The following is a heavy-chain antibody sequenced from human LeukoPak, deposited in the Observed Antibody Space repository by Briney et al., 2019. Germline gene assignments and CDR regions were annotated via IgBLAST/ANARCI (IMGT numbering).Heavy chain of an antibody. CDR3: AKGTGWPQFYFDY. Sequence: GGSLRLSCVASGFTFSNYEVKWVRQAPGKGLEWVSFIRSRDSVRGRFTISRDNARNSLYSQMNSLRAEDTAVYRCAKGTGWPQFYFDYWGQGTLVTVSS. CDR1: GFTFSNYE. V-gene: IGHV3-48*03. J-gene: IGHJ4*02. D-gene: IGHD2-8*02. CDR2: IRSR.